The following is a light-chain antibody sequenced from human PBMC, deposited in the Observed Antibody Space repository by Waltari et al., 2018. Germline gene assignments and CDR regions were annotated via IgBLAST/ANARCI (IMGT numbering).Light chain of an antibody. J-gene: IGKJ2*01. V-gene: IGKV1-5*03. CDR1: QSISSW. CDR3: QQYNSYSTYT. Sequence: DIQMTQSPSTLSASVGDRVTITCRASQSISSWLAWYQQKPGKAPKLLIYKASSLESGVPSRFSGRRSGTEFTLTISSLQPDDFATYYCQQYNSYSTYTFGQGTKLEIK. CDR2: KAS.